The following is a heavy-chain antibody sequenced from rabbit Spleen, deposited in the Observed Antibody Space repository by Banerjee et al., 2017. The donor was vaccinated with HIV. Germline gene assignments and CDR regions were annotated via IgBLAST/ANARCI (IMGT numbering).Heavy chain of an antibody. J-gene: IGHJ4*01. CDR3: ARGDVSNSFYSWYFKL. D-gene: IGHD1-1*01. V-gene: IGHV1S45*01. CDR1: GFSFSSSDY. Sequence: QEQLMESGGGLVKPEGSLKLSCTASGFSFSSSDYMCWVRQAPGKGLEWIACIWTGSTGTTYYATWAKGRFTISKTSSTTVTLQMPSLTAADTATYFCARGDVSNSFYSWYFKLWGPGTLVTVS. CDR2: IWTGSTGTT.